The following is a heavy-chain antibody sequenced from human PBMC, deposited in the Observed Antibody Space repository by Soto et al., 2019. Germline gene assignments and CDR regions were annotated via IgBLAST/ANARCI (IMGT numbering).Heavy chain of an antibody. V-gene: IGHV3-33*01. CDR2: IWYDGSNK. Sequence: PGGSLRLSCAASGFTFSSYGMHWVRQAPGKGLEWVAVIWYDGSNKYYADPVKGRFTISRDNSKNTLYLQMNSLRAEDTAVYYCAVEGARAGYNWFDPWGQGTLVTVSS. D-gene: IGHD1-26*01. J-gene: IGHJ5*02. CDR1: GFTFSSYG. CDR3: AVEGARAGYNWFDP.